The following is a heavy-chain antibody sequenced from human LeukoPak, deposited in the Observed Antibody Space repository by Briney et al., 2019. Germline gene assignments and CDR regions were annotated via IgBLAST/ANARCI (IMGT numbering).Heavy chain of an antibody. V-gene: IGHV4-59*01. J-gene: IGHJ5*02. D-gene: IGHD1-26*01. Sequence: PSETLSLTCTVSGGSISSYYWSWIRQPPGKGLEWIGYTYYSGSTNYNPSLKSRVTISVDTSKNQFSLKLSSVTAADTAVYYCARTNSGSYYGSYNWFDPWGQGTLVTVSS. CDR2: TYYSGST. CDR1: GGSISSYY. CDR3: ARTNSGSYYGSYNWFDP.